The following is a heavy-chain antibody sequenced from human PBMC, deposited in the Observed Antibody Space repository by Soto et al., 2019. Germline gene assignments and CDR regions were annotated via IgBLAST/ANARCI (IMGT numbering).Heavy chain of an antibody. CDR2: ISYDGSNK. J-gene: IGHJ4*02. D-gene: IGHD3-16*01. CDR3: AKQTGVRFDY. V-gene: IGHV3-30-3*01. CDR1: GFTFSSYA. Sequence: QVQLVESGGGVVQPGRSLRLSCAASGFTFSSYAMHWVRQAPGKGLEWVAVISYDGSNKYYADSVKGRFTISRDNSKNTLYLQMNSLRAEDTAVYYCAKQTGVRFDYWGQGTLVTGSS.